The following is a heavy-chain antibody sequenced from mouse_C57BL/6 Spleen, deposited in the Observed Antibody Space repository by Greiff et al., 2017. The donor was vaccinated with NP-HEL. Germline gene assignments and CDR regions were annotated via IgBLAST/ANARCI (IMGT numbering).Heavy chain of an antibody. CDR1: GYSITSGYY. J-gene: IGHJ4*01. Sequence: EVKVEESGPGLVKPSQSLSLTCSVTGYSITSGYYWNWIRQFPGNKLEWMGYISYDGSNNYNPSLKNRISITRDTSKNQFFLKLNSVTTEDTATYYCARDRDYYGSSWDYAMDYWGQGTSVTVSS. V-gene: IGHV3-6*01. D-gene: IGHD1-1*01. CDR3: ARDRDYYGSSWDYAMDY. CDR2: ISYDGSN.